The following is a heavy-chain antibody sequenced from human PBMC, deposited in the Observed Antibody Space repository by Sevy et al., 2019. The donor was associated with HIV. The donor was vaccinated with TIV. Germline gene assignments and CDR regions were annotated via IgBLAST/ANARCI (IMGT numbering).Heavy chain of an antibody. CDR3: AKVEGTMRVRGVIDY. J-gene: IGHJ4*01. V-gene: IGHV3-23*01. Sequence: GGSLRLSCAASGFTFSSYAMSWVRQAPGKGLEWVSAISGSGGSTYYSDSVKGRFTISRDNSKNTLYLQMNSLRAEDTAVYYCAKVEGTMRVRGVIDYWGQGTLVTVSS. CDR2: ISGSGGST. CDR1: GFTFSSYA. D-gene: IGHD3-10*01.